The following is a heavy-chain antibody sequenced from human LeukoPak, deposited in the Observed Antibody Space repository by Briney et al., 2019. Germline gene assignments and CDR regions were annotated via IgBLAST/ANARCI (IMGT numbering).Heavy chain of an antibody. CDR1: GYTFTRYG. CDR2: ISTYNGNT. J-gene: IGHJ3*02. Sequence: GASVKVSCKASGYTFTRYGMNWVRQAPGQGLEWMGWISTYNGNTNYAQKLQGRVTMTTDTSTNTVYMELRSLRSDDTAVYYCARGKQWLRSDAFDIWGQGTMVTVSS. D-gene: IGHD6-19*01. V-gene: IGHV1-18*01. CDR3: ARGKQWLRSDAFDI.